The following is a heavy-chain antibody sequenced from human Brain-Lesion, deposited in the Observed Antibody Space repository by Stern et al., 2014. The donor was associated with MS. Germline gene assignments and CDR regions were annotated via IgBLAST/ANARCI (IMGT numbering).Heavy chain of an antibody. D-gene: IGHD2-2*01. CDR1: GGSISSGGYY. Sequence: QVQLQESGPGLVKPSQTLSLSCTVSGGSISSGGYYWSWIRQPAGKGLEWIGRIFNRGSTSYNPSLKSRGTISIDTSKNQFSLRLNSMTAADTAVYYCARGRVVPGFQYYATDVWGQGTTVIVSS. V-gene: IGHV4-61*02. CDR2: IFNRGST. J-gene: IGHJ6*02. CDR3: ARGRVVPGFQYYATDV.